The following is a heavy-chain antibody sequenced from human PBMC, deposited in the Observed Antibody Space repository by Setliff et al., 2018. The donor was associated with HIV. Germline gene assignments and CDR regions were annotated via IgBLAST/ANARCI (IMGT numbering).Heavy chain of an antibody. CDR3: ARLVEAYDSSGYFFNWFDP. J-gene: IGHJ5*02. V-gene: IGHV4-39*07. Sequence: SETLSLTCTVSGGSVNNGSYYWGWIRQPPGKGLEWIASVYHGGSAYYNPSLKSRVTTSVDTSKKQFSLKLSSVTAADTAVYYCARLVEAYDSSGYFFNWFDPWGQGTLVTVS. D-gene: IGHD3-22*01. CDR1: GGSVNNGSYY. CDR2: VYHGGSA.